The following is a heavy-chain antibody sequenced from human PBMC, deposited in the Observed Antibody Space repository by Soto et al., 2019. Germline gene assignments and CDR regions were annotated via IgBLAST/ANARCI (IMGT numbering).Heavy chain of an antibody. J-gene: IGHJ5*02. CDR3: AIERGEIIVVVPAAPNWFDP. CDR1: GGTFSSYA. CDR2: IIPIFGTA. V-gene: IGHV1-69*06. Sequence: QVQLVQSGAEVKKPGSSVKVSCKASGGTFSSYAISWVRQAPGQGLEWMGGIIPIFGTANYAQKFQGRVTINADKSTSTAYMELSSLRAEDTAVYYCAIERGEIIVVVPAAPNWFDPWGQGTLVTVSS. D-gene: IGHD2-2*01.